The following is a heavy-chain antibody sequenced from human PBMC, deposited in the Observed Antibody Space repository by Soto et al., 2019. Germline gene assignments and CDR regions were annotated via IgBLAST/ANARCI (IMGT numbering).Heavy chain of an antibody. CDR2: ISNNGDTA. V-gene: IGHV3-23*01. Sequence: EVQLLESGGGLVQPGGSLTLSCATSGFTFSSYAMVWVRQAAEKGLEWVASISNNGDTAYYADSVKGRFTISRGNSENTLYLQMNGLRADDTALYFCAKSRVFIGAIVTLLDSWGQGTQVPVSS. J-gene: IGHJ4*02. CDR3: AKSRVFIGAIVTLLDS. D-gene: IGHD3-16*02. CDR1: GFTFSSYA.